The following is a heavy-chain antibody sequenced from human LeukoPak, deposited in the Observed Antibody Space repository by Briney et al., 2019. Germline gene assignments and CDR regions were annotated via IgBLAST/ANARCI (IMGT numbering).Heavy chain of an antibody. CDR1: GGSISSYY. V-gene: IGHV4-59*01. CDR3: ARGASTRDFDY. CDR2: IYYSGST. Sequence: SETLSLTCTVSGGSISSYYWSWIRQPPGKGLEWIGYIYYSGSTNYNPSLKSRVTISVDTSKNQLSLKLSSVTAADTAMYYCARGASTRDFDYWGQGTLVTVSS. J-gene: IGHJ4*02. D-gene: IGHD1-26*01.